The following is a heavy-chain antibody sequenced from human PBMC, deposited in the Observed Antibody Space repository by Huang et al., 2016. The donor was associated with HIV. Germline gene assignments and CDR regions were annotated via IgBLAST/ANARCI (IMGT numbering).Heavy chain of an antibody. CDR1: GFPFSAYG. J-gene: IGHJ3*01. Sequence: QVRLVESGGGVVQPGASLTLSCSASGFPFSAYGMAWVRQAPGKGREWVSFIRYDGNNDYLIGSVKGRFTISRDKSNNTLYLRMNSLRPEDTAVYYCVKERGSSRARSSFDFWGQGTSVIVSS. V-gene: IGHV3-30*02. CDR2: IRYDGNND. CDR3: VKERGSSRARSSFDF. D-gene: IGHD6-13*01.